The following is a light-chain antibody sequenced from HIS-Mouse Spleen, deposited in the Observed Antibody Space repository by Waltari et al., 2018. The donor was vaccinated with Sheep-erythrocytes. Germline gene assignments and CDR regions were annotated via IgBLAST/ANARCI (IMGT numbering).Light chain of an antibody. CDR2: EGS. Sequence: QSALTQPASVSGSPGQSITNSCTGTSSDGGSYNLVSWYQQHPGKAPKLMIYEGSKRPSGVSNRFSGSKSGNTASLTISGLQAEDEADYYCCSYAGSSTPWVFGGGTKLTVL. J-gene: IGLJ3*02. CDR3: CSYAGSSTPWV. V-gene: IGLV2-23*01. CDR1: SSDGGSYNL.